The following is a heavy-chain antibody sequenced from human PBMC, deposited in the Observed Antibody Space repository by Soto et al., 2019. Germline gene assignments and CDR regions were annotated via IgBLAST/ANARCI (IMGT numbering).Heavy chain of an antibody. CDR1: GGSISSYY. CDR2: IYYSGST. J-gene: IGHJ6*02. D-gene: IGHD2-21*01. V-gene: IGHV4-59*08. CDR3: ARLSIHEYYYYYGMDV. Sequence: SVTLSLTCTVSGGSISSYYWSWIRQPPGKGLEWIGYIYYSGSTNYNPSLKSRVTISVDTSKNQFSLKLSSVTAADTAVYYCARLSIHEYYYYYGMDVWGQGTTVTSP.